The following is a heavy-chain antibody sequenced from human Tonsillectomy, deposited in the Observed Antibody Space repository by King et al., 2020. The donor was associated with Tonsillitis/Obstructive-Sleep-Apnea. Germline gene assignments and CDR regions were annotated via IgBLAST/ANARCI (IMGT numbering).Heavy chain of an antibody. Sequence: VQLQESGPGLVKPSETLSLTCTVSGGSISSYYWSWIRQPPGKGLEWIGYIYYSGSTNYNPSLKSRVTISVDTSKSQFSLKLNSVTAADTAVYYCARGDSNYEGGFYYYYYMDVWGKGTTVTVSS. CDR3: ARGDSNYEGGFYYYYYMDV. CDR2: IYYSGST. J-gene: IGHJ6*03. D-gene: IGHD4-11*01. CDR1: GGSISSYY. V-gene: IGHV4-59*01.